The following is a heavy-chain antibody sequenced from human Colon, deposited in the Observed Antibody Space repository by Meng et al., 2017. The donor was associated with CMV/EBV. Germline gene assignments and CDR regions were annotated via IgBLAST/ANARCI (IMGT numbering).Heavy chain of an antibody. D-gene: IGHD3-10*01. Sequence: VGAGGGLVKPGGSLRLSCAASGFTFSSYSMNWVRQAPGKGLEWVSSISTTVSYVYYADSVKGRFTISRDNAKNSLYLQMDSLRAEDTAVYYCAREPGTYGYFDFWGQGTLVTVSS. CDR2: ISTTVSYV. CDR3: AREPGTYGYFDF. CDR1: GFTFSSYS. V-gene: IGHV3-21*01. J-gene: IGHJ4*02.